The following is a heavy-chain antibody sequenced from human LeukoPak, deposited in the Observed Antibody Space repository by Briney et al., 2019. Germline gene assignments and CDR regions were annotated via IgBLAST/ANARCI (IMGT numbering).Heavy chain of an antibody. CDR1: GFTFSSYG. D-gene: IGHD2-15*01. CDR3: AKPSCGGSYYFFDY. J-gene: IGHJ4*02. Sequence: PGRSLRLSCAASGFTFSSYGMHWVRQAPGKGLEWVAVISYDGSNKYYADSVKGRFTISRDNSKNTLYLQMNSLRAEDTAVYYCAKPSCGGSYYFFDYWGQGTLVTVSS. V-gene: IGHV3-30*18. CDR2: ISYDGSNK.